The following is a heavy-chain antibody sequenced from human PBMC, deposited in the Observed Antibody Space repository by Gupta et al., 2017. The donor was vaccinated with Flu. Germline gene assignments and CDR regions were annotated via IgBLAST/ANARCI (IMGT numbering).Heavy chain of an antibody. J-gene: IGHJ4*02. CDR2: MNPKSGGT. Sequence: YIHWVRQAPGQGLEWMGRMNPKSGGTKYAQKFQGRVTMTTDTSITTAYMELSSLRSDDTAVYYCARVGYCSTTSCYEPFDSWGQGTLLIVSS. V-gene: IGHV1-2*06. CDR3: ARVGYCSTTSCYEPFDS. CDR1: Y. D-gene: IGHD2-2*01.